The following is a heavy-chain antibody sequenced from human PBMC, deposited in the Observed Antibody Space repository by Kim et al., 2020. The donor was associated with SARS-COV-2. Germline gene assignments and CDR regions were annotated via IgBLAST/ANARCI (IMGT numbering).Heavy chain of an antibody. V-gene: IGHV3-30*09. CDR2: ISYDGNKK. CDR1: GFTFSSFA. Sequence: GGSLRLSCVASGFTFSSFAMHWVRQAPGKGLEWVAVISYDGNKKEHADSVKGRFVSSRDNSKNTLYLQMNSMRTEDTAVYYCARDSGYYGSGTYYDWGQGTLVTVSS. CDR3: ARDSGYYGSGTYYD. D-gene: IGHD3-10*01. J-gene: IGHJ4*02.